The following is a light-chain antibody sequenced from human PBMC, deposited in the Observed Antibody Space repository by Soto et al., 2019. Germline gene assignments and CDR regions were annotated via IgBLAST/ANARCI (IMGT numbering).Light chain of an antibody. CDR2: SNN. J-gene: IGLJ2*01. V-gene: IGLV1-44*01. CDR3: AAWDDILNGVV. Sequence: QPVLTQPPSASGTPGQRVTISCSGSSSNIGSNTVNWYKQLPGTAPKLLIYSNNQRPSGVPDRFSGSKSGTSASLAISGLQSEYEADYYCAAWDDILNGVVFGGGTQLTV. CDR1: SSNIGSNT.